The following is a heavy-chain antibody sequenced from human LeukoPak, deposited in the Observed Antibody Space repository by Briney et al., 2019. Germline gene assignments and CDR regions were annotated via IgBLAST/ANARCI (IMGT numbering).Heavy chain of an antibody. CDR2: INPSGGRT. CDR1: GYTFTSYY. Sequence: GASVKVSCKASGYTFTSYYIHWVRQAPGQGLEWMGVINPSGGRTTYAQKFQGGVTMTRDTSTSTVYMELSSLRSDDTAVYYCARVNSYGYYYYYGMDVWGQGTTVTVSS. D-gene: IGHD5-18*01. CDR3: ARVNSYGYYYYYGMDV. V-gene: IGHV1-46*01. J-gene: IGHJ6*02.